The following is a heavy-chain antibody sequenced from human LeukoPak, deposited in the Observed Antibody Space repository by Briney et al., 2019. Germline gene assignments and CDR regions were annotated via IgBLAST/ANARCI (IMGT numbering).Heavy chain of an antibody. CDR2: ITYSGSAT. CDR1: GFSSCSYV. V-gene: IGHV3-48*03. Sequence: RGSLRGSRAASGFSSCSYVPMWVCQAPGKGLEWISYITYSGSATTYADSAKGRFTMSRDNAKNSLYLQMNSLRAEDTAVYYCARLESSGRGGFDNWGQGTLVTVSS. J-gene: IGHJ4*02. D-gene: IGHD3-3*01. CDR3: ARLESSGRGGFDN.